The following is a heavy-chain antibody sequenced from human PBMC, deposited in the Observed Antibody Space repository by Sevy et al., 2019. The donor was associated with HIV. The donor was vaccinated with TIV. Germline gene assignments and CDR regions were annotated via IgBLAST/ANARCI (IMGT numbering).Heavy chain of an antibody. CDR3: AREGGYSDQGMDV. J-gene: IGHJ6*01. Sequence: GGSLRLSCAASGFTFISHSFNWVRQAPGKGLEWLSYISTGRSIIYYAHSVKGRFTISRDNAKNTLYLQMNSLRVEDTAVYYCAREGGYSDQGMDVWGQGTTVTVSS. V-gene: IGHV3-48*01. CDR1: GFTFISHS. CDR2: ISTGRSII. D-gene: IGHD5-18*01.